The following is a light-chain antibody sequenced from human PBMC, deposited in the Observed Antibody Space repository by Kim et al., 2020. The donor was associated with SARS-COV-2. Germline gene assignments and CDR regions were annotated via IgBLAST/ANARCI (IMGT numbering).Light chain of an antibody. CDR3: QSYDSTPWV. J-gene: IGLJ3*02. CDR1: SGSIASNY. V-gene: IGLV6-57*01. Sequence: NFMLTQPHSVSESPGKTVTISCTRSSGSIASNYVQWYQQRPGSSPTTVIYEDNQRPSGVPDRFSGSIDSSSNSASLTISGLKTEDEADYYCQSYDSTPWVCGGGTKLTVL. CDR2: EDN.